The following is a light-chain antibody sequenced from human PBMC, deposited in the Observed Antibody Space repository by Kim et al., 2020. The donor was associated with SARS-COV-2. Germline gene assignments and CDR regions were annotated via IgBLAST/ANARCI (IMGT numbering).Light chain of an antibody. Sequence: DIQMTQSPSTLSASVGDRVTITCRASQTISIWLAWYQQKPGKAPNLLIYDASNLESGVPSRFCGSGSGTDFTLTISSLQPDDFATYYCQEYKSNSWTFGQGTKVDIK. CDR1: QTISIW. J-gene: IGKJ1*01. CDR3: QEYKSNSWT. CDR2: DAS. V-gene: IGKV1-5*01.